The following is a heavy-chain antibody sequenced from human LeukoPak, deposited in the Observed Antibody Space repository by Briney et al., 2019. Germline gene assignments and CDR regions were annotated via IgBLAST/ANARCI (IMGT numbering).Heavy chain of an antibody. D-gene: IGHD3-22*01. V-gene: IGHV4-39*07. J-gene: IGHJ4*02. CDR1: GGSVSSGSYY. CDR2: INHSGST. Sequence: SETLSLTCTVSGGSVSSGSYYWSWIRQPPGKGLEWIGEINHSGSTNYNPSLKSRVTISVDTSKNQFSLKLSSVTAADTAVYYCARGPHTGVNYYDSSGYYYWGQGTLVTVSS. CDR3: ARGPHTGVNYYDSSGYYY.